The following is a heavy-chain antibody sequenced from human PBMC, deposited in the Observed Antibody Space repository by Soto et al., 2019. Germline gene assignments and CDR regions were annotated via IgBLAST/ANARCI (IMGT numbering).Heavy chain of an antibody. Sequence: QVQLVQSGAEVKKPGSSVKVSCKASGGTFSSYAISWVRQAPGQGLEWMGGIIPIFGTANYAQKFQGRVTITAGESTSTAYMELSSLRYEDTAVYSCAVREVTTWGYYSAMAVWGKGPTLTVSS. CDR1: GGTFSSYA. CDR3: AVREVTTWGYYSAMAV. CDR2: IIPIFGTA. V-gene: IGHV1-69*12. D-gene: IGHD3-3*01. J-gene: IGHJ6*04.